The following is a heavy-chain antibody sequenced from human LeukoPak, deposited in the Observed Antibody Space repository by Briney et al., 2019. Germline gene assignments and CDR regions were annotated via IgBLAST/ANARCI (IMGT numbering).Heavy chain of an antibody. J-gene: IGHJ6*02. CDR2: IYYSGST. D-gene: IGHD2-15*01. CDR1: GGSISSYY. CDR3: ARGRSDHYNYGMDV. V-gene: IGHV4-59*01. Sequence: SETLSLTCTVSGGSISSYYWSWIRQPPGKGLEWIGYIYYSGSTNYNPSLKSRVTISVDTSKNQFSLKLSSVTAADTAVYYCARGRSDHYNYGMDVWGQGTTVTVSS.